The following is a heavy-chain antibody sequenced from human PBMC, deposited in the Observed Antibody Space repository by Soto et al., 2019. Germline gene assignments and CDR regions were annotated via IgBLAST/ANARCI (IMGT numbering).Heavy chain of an antibody. D-gene: IGHD6-19*01. Sequence: QVQLVQSGAEVKKPGSSVKVSCKASGGTFSSYAISWVRQAPGQGLEWMGGIIPIFGTANYAQKFQGRVTINADKSTSTDYIELSSLRSEDTAVYYCASVVDGTQGPSINDYYYYYGMDVWGQGTTVTVSS. CDR3: ASVVDGTQGPSINDYYYYYGMDV. CDR1: GGTFSSYA. J-gene: IGHJ6*02. V-gene: IGHV1-69*06. CDR2: IIPIFGTA.